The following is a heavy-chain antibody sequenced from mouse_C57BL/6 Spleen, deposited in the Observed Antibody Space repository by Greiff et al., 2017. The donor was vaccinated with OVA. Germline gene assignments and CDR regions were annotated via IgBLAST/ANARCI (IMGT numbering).Heavy chain of an antibody. J-gene: IGHJ4*01. CDR3: ARKELVTTVVAPMDY. Sequence: QVQLQQPGAELVKPGASVKMSCKASGYTFTSYWITWVKQRPGQGLEWIGDIYPGSGSTNYNEKFKSKATLTVDTSSSTAYMQLSSLTSEDSAVYYCARKELVTTVVAPMDYWGQGTSVTVSS. D-gene: IGHD1-1*01. CDR1: GYTFTSYW. CDR2: IYPGSGST. V-gene: IGHV1-55*01.